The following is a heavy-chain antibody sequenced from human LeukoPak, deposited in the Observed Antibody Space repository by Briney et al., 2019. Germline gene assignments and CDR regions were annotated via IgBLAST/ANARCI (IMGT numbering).Heavy chain of an antibody. CDR1: GFTFSSFG. J-gene: IGHJ3*02. CDR3: AKGGIEI. CDR2: ISGSGDST. V-gene: IGHV3-23*01. Sequence: GGSLRLSCAASGFTFSSFGMSWVRQAPGKGLEWVSGISGSGDSTYYADSVKGRFTISRDTFKNTLYLQMNSLRAEDTAVYYCAKGGIEIWGQGTMVTVSS.